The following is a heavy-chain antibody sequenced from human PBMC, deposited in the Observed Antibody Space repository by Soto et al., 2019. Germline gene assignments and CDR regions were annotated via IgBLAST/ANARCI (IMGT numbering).Heavy chain of an antibody. D-gene: IGHD6-13*01. CDR2: ISAYNGNT. Sequence: ASVKVSCKASAYTFTNFAISWVRQAPGQGLEWMGWISAYNGNTNYAQKLQGRVTMTTDTSTSTAYMELRSLRPDDTAVYYCARVGSAAGRINWFDLWGQGTLVTVSS. CDR3: ARVGSAAGRINWFDL. CDR1: AYTFTNFA. V-gene: IGHV1-18*01. J-gene: IGHJ5*02.